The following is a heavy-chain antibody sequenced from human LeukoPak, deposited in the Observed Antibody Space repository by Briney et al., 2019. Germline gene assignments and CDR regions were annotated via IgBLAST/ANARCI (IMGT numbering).Heavy chain of an antibody. Sequence: GGSLRLSCTASGFTFSIYSMHWVRQTPDKGLEWVARIGSNGNSKDYADSVKGRFTISRDNSDNALSLQMNSLRVEDSAKYCCARENSIRGTRAFDSWGQGTLVTVSS. J-gene: IGHJ4*02. CDR1: GFTFSIYS. CDR2: IGSNGNSK. CDR3: ARENSIRGTRAFDS. D-gene: IGHD3-10*01. V-gene: IGHV3-33*01.